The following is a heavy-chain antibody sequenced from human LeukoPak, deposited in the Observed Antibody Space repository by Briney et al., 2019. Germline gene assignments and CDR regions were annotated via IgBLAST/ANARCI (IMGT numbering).Heavy chain of an antibody. CDR3: ARRATTADDY. V-gene: IGHV1-24*01. D-gene: IGHD4-11*01. CDR1: GYTLTELS. Sequence: GASVKVSCKVSGYTLTELSMHWVRQAPGKGLEWMGGFDPEDGETIYAQKFQGRVTMTRNTSISTAYMELSSLRSEDTAVYYCARRATTADDYWGQGTLVTVSS. CDR2: FDPEDGET. J-gene: IGHJ4*02.